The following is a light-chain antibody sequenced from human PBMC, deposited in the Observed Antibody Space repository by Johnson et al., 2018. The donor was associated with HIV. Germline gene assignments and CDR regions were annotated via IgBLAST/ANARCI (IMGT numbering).Light chain of an antibody. J-gene: IGLJ1*01. V-gene: IGLV1-51*02. Sequence: QSVLTQPPSVSAAPGQKVTVSCSGSSSNIGNNYVSWYQQLPGTAPKLLIYENNKRPSGIPDRFSGSKSGTSATLGITGLRTGDEADYYCGTWDSGLSAGGVFGTGTKVTVL. CDR2: ENN. CDR3: GTWDSGLSAGGV. CDR1: SSNIGNNY.